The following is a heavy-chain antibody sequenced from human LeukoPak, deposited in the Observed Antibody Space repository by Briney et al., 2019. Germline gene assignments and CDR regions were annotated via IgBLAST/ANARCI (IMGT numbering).Heavy chain of an antibody. J-gene: IGHJ5*02. V-gene: IGHV3-64*01. CDR1: GLPLSYYV. Sequence: GGSLIHSCSVSGLPLSYYVMQWVRQAPAKGLEYVSAIQSNGGSKYYANSGKGRFTNSRDNSKHALYLEMGSMRDEDMDVYYCARAPRGITKIVVVISGPWFDPWGQGTLVTVSS. D-gene: IGHD3-22*01. CDR2: IQSNGGSK. CDR3: ARAPRGITKIVVVISGPWFDP.